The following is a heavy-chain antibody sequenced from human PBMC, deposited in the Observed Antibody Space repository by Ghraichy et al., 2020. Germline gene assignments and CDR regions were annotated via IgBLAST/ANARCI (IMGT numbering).Heavy chain of an antibody. CDR3: VKALGDRIAARLDY. D-gene: IGHD6-6*01. V-gene: IGHV3-64D*06. CDR1: GFTFSSYA. Sequence: GGSLRLSCSASGFTFSSYAMHWVRQAPGKGLEYVSAISSNGGSTYYADSVKGRFTLSRDNSKNTLYLQMSSLRAEDTAVYYCVKALGDRIAARLDYWGQGTLVTVSS. J-gene: IGHJ4*02. CDR2: ISSNGGST.